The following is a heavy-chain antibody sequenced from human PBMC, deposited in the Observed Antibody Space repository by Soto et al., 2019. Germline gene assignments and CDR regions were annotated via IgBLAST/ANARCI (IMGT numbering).Heavy chain of an antibody. V-gene: IGHV3-74*01. Sequence: GSLRLSCAASGFTFSSYWMHWVRQAPGKGLVWVSRINSDGSSTSYADSVKGRFTISRDNAKNTLYLQMNSLRAEDTAVYYCLSTSPVVPAATREDYWGQGPLVTVSS. J-gene: IGHJ4*02. D-gene: IGHD2-15*01. CDR1: GFTFSSYW. CDR3: LSTSPVVPAATREDY. CDR2: INSDGSST.